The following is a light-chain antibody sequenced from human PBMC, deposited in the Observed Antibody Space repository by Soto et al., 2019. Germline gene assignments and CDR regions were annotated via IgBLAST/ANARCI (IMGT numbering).Light chain of an antibody. V-gene: IGKV1-5*03. CDR2: KAS. CDR1: QSISSW. Sequence: DIQMTQSPSTLSASVGDRVTITCRASQSISSWLAWYQQKPGKAPKLLIYKASSLESGVPSRFSGSESGTEFTLTISSLQPDDFATYYCKQYNSYSYTFGQGTKLEIK. CDR3: KQYNSYSYT. J-gene: IGKJ2*01.